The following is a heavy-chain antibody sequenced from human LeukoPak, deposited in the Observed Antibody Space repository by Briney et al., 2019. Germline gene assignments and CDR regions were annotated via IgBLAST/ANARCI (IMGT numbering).Heavy chain of an antibody. CDR2: ISSTSAYI. J-gene: IGHJ3*02. V-gene: IGHV3-21*01. D-gene: IGHD2-15*01. CDR1: GFALKSYG. Sequence: GGSLRLSCAGSGFALKSYGLSWVRQAPGKGVEWVSSISSTSAYIYYADSVKGRFTISRDNAKNSLYLQMNSLRAEDTAVYYCARDSRPTYCSGGSCPPDAFDIWGQGTMVTVSS. CDR3: ARDSRPTYCSGGSCPPDAFDI.